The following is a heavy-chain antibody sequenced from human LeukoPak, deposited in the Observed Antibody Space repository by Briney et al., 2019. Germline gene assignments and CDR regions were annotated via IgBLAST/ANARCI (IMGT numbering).Heavy chain of an antibody. Sequence: GGSLRLSCAASGFTFNYFWMHWVRQVPGNGLVWVSGINNDGTATYYADSVNGRFTIYRDNAKNKLYLQMNGLGVEDTTVYYCATVSEYWGQGTLVAVSS. V-gene: IGHV3-74*01. CDR1: GFTFNYFW. CDR2: INNDGTAT. CDR3: ATVSEY. J-gene: IGHJ4*02.